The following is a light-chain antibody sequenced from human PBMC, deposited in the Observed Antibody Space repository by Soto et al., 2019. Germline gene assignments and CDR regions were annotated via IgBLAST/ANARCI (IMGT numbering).Light chain of an antibody. CDR3: QQRSNWPKT. J-gene: IGKJ1*01. V-gene: IGKV3-11*01. CDR1: QSVSSF. Sequence: EIVLTQSPATLSLSPGERATLSCRASQSVSSFLAWYQHKPGQAPRLLIYDASHRATGIPARFSGSGSGTDFTLTISSLEPEDFAVYYCQQRSNWPKTLGQGTKVEIK. CDR2: DAS.